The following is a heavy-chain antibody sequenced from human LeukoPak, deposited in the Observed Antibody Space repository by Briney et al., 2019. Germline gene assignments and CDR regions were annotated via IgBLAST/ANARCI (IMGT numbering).Heavy chain of an antibody. CDR2: IYYSGST. J-gene: IGHJ4*02. Sequence: PSQTLSLTCTVSGGSISSGSYYWSWIRQPPGKGLEWIGYIYYSGSTNYNPSLKSRVTISVDTSKNQFSLKLSSVTAADTAVYYCARGSVGTAMVTGFDYWGQGTLVTVSS. CDR3: ARGSVGTAMVTGFDY. D-gene: IGHD5-18*01. V-gene: IGHV4-61*01. CDR1: GGSISSGSYY.